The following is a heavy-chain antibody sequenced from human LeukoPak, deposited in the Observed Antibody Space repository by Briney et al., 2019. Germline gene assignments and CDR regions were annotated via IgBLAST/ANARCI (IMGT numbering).Heavy chain of an antibody. Sequence: GGTLRLSCAASGFTFSSYGMSWVRQAPGKGLKWVSAISGSGGSTYYADSVKGRFTISRDNSKNTLYLQMNSLRAEDTAVYYCARETEKQWQYWGQGTTVSVSS. V-gene: IGHV3-23*01. CDR3: ARETEKQWQY. J-gene: IGHJ3*01. D-gene: IGHD6-19*01. CDR1: GFTFSSYG. CDR2: ISGSGGST.